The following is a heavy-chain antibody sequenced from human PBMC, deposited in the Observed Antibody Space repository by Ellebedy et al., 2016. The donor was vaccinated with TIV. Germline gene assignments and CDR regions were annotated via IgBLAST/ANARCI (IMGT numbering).Heavy chain of an antibody. Sequence: AASVKVSCKASGYTFTGYYMHWVRQAPGQGLEWMGWIHPNSGGTNYAQRFQGWVTMTRDTSIGTDYMELNRLTSDDTAVYYCVRGMKLGIAWFYLHYWGQGTLVTVSS. CDR3: VRGMKLGIAWFYLHY. J-gene: IGHJ4*02. CDR2: IHPNSGGT. CDR1: GYTFTGYY. D-gene: IGHD7-27*01. V-gene: IGHV1-2*04.